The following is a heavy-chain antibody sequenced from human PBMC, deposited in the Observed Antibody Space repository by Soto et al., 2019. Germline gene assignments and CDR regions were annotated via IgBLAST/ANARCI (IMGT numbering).Heavy chain of an antibody. Sequence: PSETLSLTCTVSGGSISSSSYYWGWIRQPPGKGLEWIGSIYYSGSTYYNPSLKSRVTISVDTSKNQFSLKLSSVTAADTAVYYCARHDIRFGDTSGYYGMDVWGQGTTVT. V-gene: IGHV4-39*01. CDR3: ARHDIRFGDTSGYYGMDV. CDR2: IYYSGST. CDR1: GGSISSSSYY. D-gene: IGHD3-10*01. J-gene: IGHJ6*02.